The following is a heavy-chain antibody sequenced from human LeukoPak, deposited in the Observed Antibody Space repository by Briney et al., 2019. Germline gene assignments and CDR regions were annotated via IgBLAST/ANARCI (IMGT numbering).Heavy chain of an antibody. V-gene: IGHV3-21*01. J-gene: IGHJ4*02. D-gene: IGHD5-24*01. CDR3: ATESVELATIPLGY. CDR2: ISGSSSYT. Sequence: PGGSLRLSCAASGFTFSSYAMNWVRQAPGKGLEWVSSISGSSSYTYYADSVKGRFTISRDNAKNSLYLEMNSLRAEDTAVYYCATESVELATIPLGYWGQGTLVTVSS. CDR1: GFTFSSYA.